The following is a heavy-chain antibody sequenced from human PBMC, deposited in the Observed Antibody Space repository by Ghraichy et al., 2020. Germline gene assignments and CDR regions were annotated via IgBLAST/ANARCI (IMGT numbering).Heavy chain of an antibody. Sequence: GKSLNISCAASGFTFSSYAMSWVRQAPGKGLEWVSAISGSGGSTYYADSVKGRFTISRDNSKNTLYLQMNSLRAEDTAVYYCAKDQDIVVVVAVESDFYYWGQGTLVTVSS. CDR2: ISGSGGST. CDR1: GFTFSSYA. D-gene: IGHD2-15*01. CDR3: AKDQDIVVVVAVESDFYY. J-gene: IGHJ4*02. V-gene: IGHV3-23*01.